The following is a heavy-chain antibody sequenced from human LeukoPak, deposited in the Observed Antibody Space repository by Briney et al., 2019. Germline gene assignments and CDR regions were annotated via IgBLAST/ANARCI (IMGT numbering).Heavy chain of an antibody. CDR2: ISAYNGNT. D-gene: IGHD3-10*01. J-gene: IGHJ4*02. CDR3: ARRSLLLWFGELYRYDYFDY. Sequence: ASVKVSCKASGYTFTDFGISWVRQAPGQGLEWMGWISAYNGNTNYAQKLQGRVTMTTDTSTSTAYMELRSLRSDDTAVYYCARRSLLLWFGELYRYDYFDYWGQGTLVTVSS. CDR1: GYTFTDFG. V-gene: IGHV1-18*01.